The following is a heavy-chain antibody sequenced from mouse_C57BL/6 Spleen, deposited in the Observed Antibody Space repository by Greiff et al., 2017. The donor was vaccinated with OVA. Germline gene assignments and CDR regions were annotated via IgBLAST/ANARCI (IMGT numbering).Heavy chain of an antibody. CDR3: APDGYYEMDY. Sequence: EVQLQQSGAELVKPGASVKLSCTASGFNIKDYYMHWVKQRTEQGLEWIGRIDPEDGETKDAPKFQGKATITADTSSNTAYLQLSSLTSEDTAVYYCAPDGYYEMDYWGQGTSVTVSS. J-gene: IGHJ4*01. CDR1: GFNIKDYY. CDR2: IDPEDGET. D-gene: IGHD2-3*01. V-gene: IGHV14-2*01.